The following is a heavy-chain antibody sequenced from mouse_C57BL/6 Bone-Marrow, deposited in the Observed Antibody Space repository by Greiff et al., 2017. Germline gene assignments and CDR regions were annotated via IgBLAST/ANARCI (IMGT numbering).Heavy chain of an antibody. CDR1: GVTFSSYA. CDR2: ISDGGSYT. D-gene: IGHD1-1*01. Sequence: EVMLVESGGGLVKPGGSLKLSCAASGVTFSSYAMSWVRQTPEKRLEWVATISDGGSYTYYPDNVKGRFTISRDNAKNNLYLQMSHLKSEDTAMYYCAREDYGSSQFAYWGQGTLVTVSA. V-gene: IGHV5-4*01. J-gene: IGHJ3*01. CDR3: AREDYGSSQFAY.